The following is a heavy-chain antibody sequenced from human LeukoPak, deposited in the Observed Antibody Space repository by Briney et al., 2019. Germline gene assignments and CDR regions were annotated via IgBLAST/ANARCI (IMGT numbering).Heavy chain of an antibody. V-gene: IGHV4-4*07. Sequence: SETLSLTCTVSGGSISSYYWSWIRQPAGKGLEWIGHIYTSGSTNYNPSLKSRVTMSVDTSKNQFSLKLSSATAADTAVYYCARDSVVEDYTNWFDPWAREPWSPSPQ. D-gene: IGHD4-11*01. CDR3: ARDSVVEDYTNWFDP. CDR1: GGSISSYY. J-gene: IGHJ5*02. CDR2: IYTSGST.